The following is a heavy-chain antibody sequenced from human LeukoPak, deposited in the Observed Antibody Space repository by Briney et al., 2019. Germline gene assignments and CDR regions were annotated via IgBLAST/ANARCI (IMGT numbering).Heavy chain of an antibody. CDR1: GFTFSSYG. CDR3: AKRYQLLYVYGDAFDI. J-gene: IGHJ3*02. CDR2: IRYDGSNK. V-gene: IGHV3-30*02. Sequence: GGSLRLSRAASGFTFSSYGMHWVRQAPGKGLEWVAFIRYDGSNKYYADSVKGRFAISRDNSKNTLYLQMNSLRAEDTAVYYCAKRYQLLYVYGDAFDIWGQGTMVTVSS. D-gene: IGHD2-2*02.